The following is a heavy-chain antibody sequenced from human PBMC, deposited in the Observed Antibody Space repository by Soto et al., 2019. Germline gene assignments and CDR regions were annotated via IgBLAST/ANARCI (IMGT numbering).Heavy chain of an antibody. CDR2: IIPIFGTA. V-gene: IGHV1-69*13. CDR3: AREGIAAAGWPYY. CDR1: GGTFSSYA. Sequence: GASVKVSCKASGGTFSSYAISWVRRAPGQGLEWMGGIIPIFGTANYAQKFQGRVTITADESTSTAYMELSSLRSEDTAVYYCAREGIAAAGWPYYWGQGTLVTVSS. J-gene: IGHJ4*02. D-gene: IGHD6-13*01.